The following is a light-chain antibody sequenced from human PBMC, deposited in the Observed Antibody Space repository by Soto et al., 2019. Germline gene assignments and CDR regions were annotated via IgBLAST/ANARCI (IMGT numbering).Light chain of an antibody. Sequence: QSVLTQPPSASGTPGQRVTISCSGSSSNIGSNIVNWYQHLPGTAPKLLIHSNNQRPSGVPDRFAGSTSGTPASLAISGLQSEDEADYYCTAWDDSLNGYVFGTGTKVTVL. CDR3: TAWDDSLNGYV. V-gene: IGLV1-44*01. CDR1: SSNIGSNI. J-gene: IGLJ1*01. CDR2: SNN.